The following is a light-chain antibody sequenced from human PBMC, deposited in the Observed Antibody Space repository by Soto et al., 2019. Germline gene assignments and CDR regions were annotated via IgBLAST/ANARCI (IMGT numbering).Light chain of an antibody. V-gene: IGKV1-5*03. J-gene: IGKJ4*01. CDR1: QSVRTW. CDR2: KTS. Sequence: DIQMTQSPSTLSASVGDRVTITCRASQSVRTWLAWYQQKPGKAPKLLMYKTSNLESGAPSRFSGSGSGTEVTLTISSLQPEDFATYYCQQYNSDSGLTFGGGTKVEIK. CDR3: QQYNSDSGLT.